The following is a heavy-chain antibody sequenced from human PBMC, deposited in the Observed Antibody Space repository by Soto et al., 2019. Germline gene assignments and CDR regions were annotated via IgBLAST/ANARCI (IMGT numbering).Heavy chain of an antibody. CDR1: GYTLSELS. Sequence: ASVKVSCKFSGYTLSELSMHWVRQAPGKGLEWMGGFDPEDGETIYAQKFQGRVTMTEDTSTDTAYMGLSSLRSEDTAVYYCATDRGITMVRGVIIRGLFDPWGQGTLVTVSS. CDR3: ATDRGITMVRGVIIRGLFDP. V-gene: IGHV1-24*01. D-gene: IGHD3-10*01. J-gene: IGHJ5*02. CDR2: FDPEDGET.